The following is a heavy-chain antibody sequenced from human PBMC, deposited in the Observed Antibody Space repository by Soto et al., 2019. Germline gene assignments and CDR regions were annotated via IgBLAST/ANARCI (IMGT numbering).Heavy chain of an antibody. CDR1: GGSISSYY. D-gene: IGHD2-15*01. CDR2: IYYSGST. V-gene: IGHV4-59*01. J-gene: IGHJ5*02. CDR3: AREDIVSSPLGGWFDP. Sequence: QVQLQESGPGLVKPSETLSLTCTVSGGSISSYYWSWIRQPPGKGLEWIGYIYYSGSTNYNPSLKSRVTISVDTSKNQFSLKLSSVTAADTAVYYCAREDIVSSPLGGWFDPWGQGTLVTVSS.